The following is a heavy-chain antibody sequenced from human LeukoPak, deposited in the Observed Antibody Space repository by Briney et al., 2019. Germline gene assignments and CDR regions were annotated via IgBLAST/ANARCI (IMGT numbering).Heavy chain of an antibody. CDR2: ISDSGGGT. V-gene: IGHV3-23*01. Sequence: GGSLRLSCAASGFTFSSYWMSWVRQAPGKGLEWVSAISDSGGGTYYADSVKGRFTISRDDSKNTLSLQMNSLRVEDTAVYYCAKGGDSYGPFDYWGQGTLVTVSS. CDR3: AKGGDSYGPFDY. J-gene: IGHJ4*02. CDR1: GFTFSSYW. D-gene: IGHD5-18*01.